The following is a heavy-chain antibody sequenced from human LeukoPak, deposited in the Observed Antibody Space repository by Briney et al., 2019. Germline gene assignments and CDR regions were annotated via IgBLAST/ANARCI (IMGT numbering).Heavy chain of an antibody. Sequence: ASVMVSCTASGYTFTGYYMHWVRQAPGQGLEWMGWINPNSGGTNYAQTFQGRVTMTRDTSISTAYMELSRLRSDDTAVYYCAREVDYYDSSGYSRIEYNWFDPWGQGTLVTVSS. CDR1: GYTFTGYY. V-gene: IGHV1-2*02. D-gene: IGHD3-22*01. CDR2: INPNSGGT. CDR3: AREVDYYDSSGYSRIEYNWFDP. J-gene: IGHJ5*02.